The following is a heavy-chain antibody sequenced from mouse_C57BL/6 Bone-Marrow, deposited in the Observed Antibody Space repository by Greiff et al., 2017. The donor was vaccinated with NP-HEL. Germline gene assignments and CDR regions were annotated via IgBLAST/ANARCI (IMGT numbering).Heavy chain of an antibody. CDR1: GFTFSSYA. J-gene: IGHJ1*03. V-gene: IGHV5-4*01. CDR3: ARDRAITTVVSYFDV. D-gene: IGHD1-1*01. CDR2: ISDGGSYT. Sequence: EVQLVESGGGLVKPGGSLKLSCAASGFTFSSYAMSWVRQTPEKRLEWVATISDGGSYTYYPDNVKGRFTISRDNAKNNLYLQMSHLKSEDTAMYYCARDRAITTVVSYFDVWGTGTTVTVSS.